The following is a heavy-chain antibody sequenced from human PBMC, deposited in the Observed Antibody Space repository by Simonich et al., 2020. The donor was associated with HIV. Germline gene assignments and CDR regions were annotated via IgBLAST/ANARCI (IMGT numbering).Heavy chain of an antibody. CDR3: ARGFPFISLGSY. CDR1: GGSFTGYY. Sequence: QVQLQQWGAGLLKPSETLSLICAVYGGSFTGYYWSWFRQPPGKGLEWVGEINHSGSHNYNPSLKSRVTISVDTSENQFSLKLSSVTAADTAVYYCARGFPFISLGSYWGQGTLVTVSS. V-gene: IGHV4-34*01. CDR2: INHSGSH. D-gene: IGHD2-15*01. J-gene: IGHJ4*02.